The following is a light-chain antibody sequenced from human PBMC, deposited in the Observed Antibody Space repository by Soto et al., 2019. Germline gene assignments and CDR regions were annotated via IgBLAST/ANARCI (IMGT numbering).Light chain of an antibody. V-gene: IGLV2-14*01. Sequence: QSVLTQPASVSGSPGQSITISCTGASSDVGSFDYVSWYQQHPGKAPKLILYDVGNRPSGVSYRFSGSKSDNTASLTISGLQAEDEADYFCSSYTTTSPWVFGTGTQLTVL. CDR1: SSDVGSFDY. CDR3: SSYTTTSPWV. CDR2: DVG. J-gene: IGLJ1*01.